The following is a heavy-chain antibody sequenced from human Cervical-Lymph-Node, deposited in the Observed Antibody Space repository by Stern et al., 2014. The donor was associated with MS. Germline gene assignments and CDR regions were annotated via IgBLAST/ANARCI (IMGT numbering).Heavy chain of an antibody. CDR1: GGSISSGGYY. CDR3: ARGRDGYKSHFDY. CDR2: IYYSGST. D-gene: IGHD5-24*01. V-gene: IGHV4-31*03. J-gene: IGHJ4*02. Sequence: QVQLVESGPGLVKPSQTLSLTCTVSGGSISSGGYYWSWIRQHPGKGLEWIGCIYYSGSTYYNPSLKSRVTISVDTSKNQFSLKLSSVTAADTAVYYCARGRDGYKSHFDYWGQGTLVTVSS.